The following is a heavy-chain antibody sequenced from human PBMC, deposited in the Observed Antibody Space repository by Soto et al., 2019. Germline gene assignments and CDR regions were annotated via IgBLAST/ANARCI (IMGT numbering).Heavy chain of an antibody. Sequence: QLQLQESGPGLVKPSETLSLTCTVSGGSISSSSYYWGWIRQPPGKGLEWIGSIYYSGSTYYNPSLKSRVTISVDTSKNQFSLKLSSVTAADTAVYYCARASEIIYFDYCGQGTLVTVSS. V-gene: IGHV4-39*01. CDR2: IYYSGST. J-gene: IGHJ4*02. CDR1: GGSISSSSYY. CDR3: ARASEIIYFDY.